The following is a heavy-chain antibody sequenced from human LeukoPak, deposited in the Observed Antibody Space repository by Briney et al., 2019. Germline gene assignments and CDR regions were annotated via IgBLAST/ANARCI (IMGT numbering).Heavy chain of an antibody. Sequence: PGGSLRLSCAASGFTFSSYSMNWVRQAPGKGLEWVSSISSSSSYIYYADSVKGRFTISRDNAKNSLYLQMNSLRAEDTAVYYCASPVWSGYYTTNFDYWGQGTLVTVSS. V-gene: IGHV3-21*01. J-gene: IGHJ4*02. CDR2: ISSSSSYI. CDR3: ASPVWSGYYTTNFDY. D-gene: IGHD3-3*01. CDR1: GFTFSSYS.